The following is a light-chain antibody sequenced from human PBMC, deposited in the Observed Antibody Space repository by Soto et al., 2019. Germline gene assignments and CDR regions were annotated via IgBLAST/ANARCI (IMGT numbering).Light chain of an antibody. CDR3: AAWDDSLNGVV. J-gene: IGLJ2*01. CDR2: SDD. Sequence: QSVLTQPPSVSEAPRQRVIISCSGSSSNIGHSAVSWYQQLPGQAPKLLIYSDDLLPSGVSDRFSGSKSATSASLAISGLPSEDEAHYYCAAWDDSLNGVVFGGGTKLTVL. V-gene: IGLV1-36*01. CDR1: SSNIGHSA.